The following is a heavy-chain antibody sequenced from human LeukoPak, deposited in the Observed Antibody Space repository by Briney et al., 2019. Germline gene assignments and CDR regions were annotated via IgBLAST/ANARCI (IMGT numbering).Heavy chain of an antibody. J-gene: IGHJ2*01. V-gene: IGHV3-23*01. Sequence: PGGSLRLSCAASGFIFNNYGLIWVRQAPGKGLEWVSAISNDGGGTNCADFVKGRFTISRDNSKNTLYLQMNSLRAEDTAVYYCAKYTRDWYFDLWGRGTLVTVSS. CDR2: ISNDGGGT. D-gene: IGHD2-2*02. CDR3: AKYTRDWYFDL. CDR1: GFIFNNYG.